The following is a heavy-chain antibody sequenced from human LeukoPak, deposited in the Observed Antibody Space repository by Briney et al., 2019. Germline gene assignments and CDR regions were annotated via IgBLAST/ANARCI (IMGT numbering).Heavy chain of an antibody. CDR2: IYYSGST. D-gene: IGHD2-15*01. Sequence: PSETLSLTCTVSGGSISSYYWSWIRQPPGKGLEWIGYIYYSGSTNYNPSLKSRVTISVDTSKNQFSLKLSSVTAADTAVYYCARPRISSGGNGYFDLWGRGTLVTVSS. CDR3: ARPRISSGGNGYFDL. V-gene: IGHV4-59*12. CDR1: GGSISSYY. J-gene: IGHJ2*01.